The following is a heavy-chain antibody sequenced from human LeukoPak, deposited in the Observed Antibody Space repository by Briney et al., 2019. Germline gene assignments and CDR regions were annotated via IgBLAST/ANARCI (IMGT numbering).Heavy chain of an antibody. D-gene: IGHD2-15*01. CDR3: ARVCSYCSGDTYYFDY. J-gene: IGHJ4*02. Sequence: GESLKISCKGSGYSFTSFWIGWVRQMPGKGLEWMGIIYPGDSDTTYSPSFQGQVTISADKSISTAYLQWSSLKASDTAMYYCARVCSYCSGDTYYFDYWGQGTLVTVSS. CDR2: IYPGDSDT. CDR1: GYSFTSFW. V-gene: IGHV5-51*01.